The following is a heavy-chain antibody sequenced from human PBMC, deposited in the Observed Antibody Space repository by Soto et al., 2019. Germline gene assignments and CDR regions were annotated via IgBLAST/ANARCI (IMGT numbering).Heavy chain of an antibody. CDR3: AKGSFGFDY. CDR1: GVTFTSYA. CDR2: ISKSGDST. Sequence: EVQLLESGGGLVQPGGSLRLSCAASGVTFTSYAMTWVRQVPGEGLQWVSSISKSGDSTYYADSVKGRFTTSRDNSKNTLYLQMNRLRAEDTAIYYCAKGSFGFDYWGQGTLVTVSS. V-gene: IGHV3-23*01. D-gene: IGHD3-10*01. J-gene: IGHJ4*02.